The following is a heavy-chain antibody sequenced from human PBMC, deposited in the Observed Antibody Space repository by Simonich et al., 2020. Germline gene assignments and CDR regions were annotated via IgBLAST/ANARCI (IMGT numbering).Heavy chain of an antibody. V-gene: IGHV5-51*01. CDR2: IYPGYSDT. D-gene: IGHD1-1*01. CDR3: ARQLNDFDI. Sequence: EVQLVQSGAEGKKPGESLKNSCKDSGYGFTSYWIGWVRQMPGKGLEGTGIIYPGYSDTRYSPSFQGQVTHSADKSISTAYLQWSSLKASDTAMYYCARQLNDFDIWGQGTMVTVSS. J-gene: IGHJ3*02. CDR1: GYGFTSYW.